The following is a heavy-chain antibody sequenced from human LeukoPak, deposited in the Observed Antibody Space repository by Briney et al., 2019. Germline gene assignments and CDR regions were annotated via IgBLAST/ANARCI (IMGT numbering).Heavy chain of an antibody. CDR2: ISGNGAGT. J-gene: IGHJ3*02. CDR1: GFTFSSHA. D-gene: IGHD3-16*01. V-gene: IGHV3-23*02. Sequence: GGSLRLSCTPSGFTFSSHAXSWVRQAXXXXXXXVSGISGNGAGTYYGDSVKGRFTISRDNSKNTLYLQMNSLRAEDTAVYYCAAAKITTRAFDIWGQGTMVTVSS. CDR3: AAAKITTRAFDI.